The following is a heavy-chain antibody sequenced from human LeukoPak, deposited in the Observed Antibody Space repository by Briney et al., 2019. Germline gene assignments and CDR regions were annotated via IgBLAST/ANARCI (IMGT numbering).Heavy chain of an antibody. CDR3: ARGTKYYDSSGEWGY. V-gene: IGHV3-48*01. Sequence: GGSLRLSCAASGFTFSAYSMNWVRQAPGKGLEWLSYISVNRDTISYADSVKGRLTISRDDAKNSLYLQMSSLRADDTAVYYCARGTKYYDSSGEWGYWGQGTLVTVSS. D-gene: IGHD3-22*01. J-gene: IGHJ4*02. CDR1: GFTFSAYS. CDR2: ISVNRDTI.